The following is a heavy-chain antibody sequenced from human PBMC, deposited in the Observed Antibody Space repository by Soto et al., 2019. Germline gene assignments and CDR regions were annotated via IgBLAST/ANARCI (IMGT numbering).Heavy chain of an antibody. CDR1: GFTFSDYY. D-gene: IGHD5-12*01. CDR2: ISSSSSYT. J-gene: IGHJ6*02. V-gene: IGHV3-11*06. Sequence: GGSLRLSCSASGFTFSDYYMSWVRQAPGKGLEWVSYISSSSSYTNYADSVKGRFTISRDNAKNSLYLQMNSLRAEDTAVYYCARTATYYYGMDVWGQGTTVTVSS. CDR3: ARTATYYYGMDV.